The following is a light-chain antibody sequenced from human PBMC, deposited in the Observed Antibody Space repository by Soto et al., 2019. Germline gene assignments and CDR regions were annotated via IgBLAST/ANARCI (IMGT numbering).Light chain of an antibody. V-gene: IGLV2-14*01. CDR1: SSDVGAYNY. CDR3: NSRASGTTYV. CDR2: EVS. J-gene: IGLJ1*01. Sequence: QSVLTQPASVSGSPGQSITISCIGTSSDVGAYNYVSWYQQLPGKAPKLMIYEVSNRPSGISNRFSGSKSGNTASLTISGLQPEDEADYYCNSRASGTTYVFGTGTNVTVL.